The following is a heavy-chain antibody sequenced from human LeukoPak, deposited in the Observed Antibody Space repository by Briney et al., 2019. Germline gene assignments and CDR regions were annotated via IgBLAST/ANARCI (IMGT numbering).Heavy chain of an antibody. J-gene: IGHJ4*02. Sequence: SETLSLTCTVSGDSLSSYYCRWIRWPGGRGVEWIGRIYTIGTTDYNPPLQSRATISVAPSKTQFSLKLTSVTAADTAGYYVAGVEGSSWLHDYWGEGTLVTVSS. V-gene: IGHV4-4*07. CDR2: IYTIGTT. CDR3: AGVEGSSWLHDY. D-gene: IGHD6-13*01. CDR1: GDSLSSYY.